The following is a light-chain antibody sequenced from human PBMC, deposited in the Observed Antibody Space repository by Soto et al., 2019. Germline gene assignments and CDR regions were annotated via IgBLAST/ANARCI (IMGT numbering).Light chain of an antibody. Sequence: QSALTQPASVSGAPGQSITISCTGTSSNIGDYDYVSWYQHLPGKAPKLLIFDVTHRPSGVSDRFSDSKSGNTASLTISGVRHEDEADYYCCSYTDIALDVVFGGGTKLTVL. V-gene: IGLV2-14*01. J-gene: IGLJ2*01. CDR3: CSYTDIALDVV. CDR2: DVT. CDR1: SSNIGDYDY.